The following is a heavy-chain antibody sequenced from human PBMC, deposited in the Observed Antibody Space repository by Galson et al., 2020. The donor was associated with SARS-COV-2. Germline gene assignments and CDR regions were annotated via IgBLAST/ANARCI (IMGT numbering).Heavy chain of an antibody. Sequence: SETLSLNCAVYGGSFSGYSWSWIRQPQGKGLEWIGEINHSGRTNYNPYLKSRVTITVDTSKNQFSLKLSSVTAADTAVYYCARGRAVTIFGVVIRTGDFDYWGQGTLVTVSS. D-gene: IGHD3-3*01. J-gene: IGHJ4*02. CDR1: GGSFSGYS. CDR2: INHSGRT. V-gene: IGHV4-34*01. CDR3: ARGRAVTIFGVVIRTGDFDY.